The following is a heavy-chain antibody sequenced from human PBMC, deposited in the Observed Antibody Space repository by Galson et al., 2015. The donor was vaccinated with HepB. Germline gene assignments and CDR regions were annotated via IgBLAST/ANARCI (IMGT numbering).Heavy chain of an antibody. CDR2: INPNSGGT. CDR3: ARGRRELSSSGQAYNWFDP. V-gene: IGHV1-2*06. CDR1: GYTFTGYY. D-gene: IGHD6-19*01. Sequence: SVKVSCKASGYTFTGYYMHWVRQAPGQGLEWMGRINPNSGGTNYAQKFQGRVTMTRDTSISTAYTELSRLRSDDTAVYYCARGRRELSSSGQAYNWFDPWGQGTLVTVSS. J-gene: IGHJ5*02.